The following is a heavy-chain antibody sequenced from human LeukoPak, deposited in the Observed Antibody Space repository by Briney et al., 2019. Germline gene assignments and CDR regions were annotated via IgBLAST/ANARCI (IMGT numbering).Heavy chain of an antibody. V-gene: IGHV3-21*01. J-gene: IGHJ6*02. CDR1: GFTSSSYS. CDR2: ISSGSSYR. D-gene: IGHD3-3*01. Sequence: PGGSLRLSCAASGFTSSSYSMNWVRQAPGKGLEWVSSISSGSSYRYYADSVKGRFTISRDNAKNSLYLQVNSLRAEDTAVFYCARDLGRFLEWLPTSYYYYGMDVWGQGTTVTVSS. CDR3: ARDLGRFLEWLPTSYYYYGMDV.